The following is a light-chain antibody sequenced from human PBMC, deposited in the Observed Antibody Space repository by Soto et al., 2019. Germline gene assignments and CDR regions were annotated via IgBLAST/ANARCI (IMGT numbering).Light chain of an antibody. CDR2: GAS. V-gene: IGKV3-20*01. CDR1: QSVSSNY. J-gene: IGKJ4*01. Sequence: EIVLTQSPGTLSLSPGERATLSCRASQSVSSNYLAWYQQKPGQAPRLLNYGASSRATGIPDRFSGSGSWTDFTLTIRRLEPEDFAVYYCQQYDSSPFTFGRGTKVEIK. CDR3: QQYDSSPFT.